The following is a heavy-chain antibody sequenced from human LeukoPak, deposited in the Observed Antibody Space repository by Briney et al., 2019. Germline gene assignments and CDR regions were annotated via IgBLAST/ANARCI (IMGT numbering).Heavy chain of an antibody. CDR1: GYTFTSYG. D-gene: IGHD6-13*01. J-gene: IGHJ5*02. CDR3: ARDGGGDSSSWYWFDP. CDR2: ISAYNGNT. Sequence: ASVKVSCKASGYTFTSYGISWVRQAPGQGLEWMGWISAYNGNTNYAQKLQGRVTMTTDTSTSTAYMELRSLRSEDTAVYYCARDGGGDSSSWYWFDPWGQGTPVTVSS. V-gene: IGHV1-18*01.